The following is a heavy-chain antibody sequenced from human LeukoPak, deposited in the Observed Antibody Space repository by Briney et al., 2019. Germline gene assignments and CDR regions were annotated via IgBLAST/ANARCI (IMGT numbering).Heavy chain of an antibody. CDR1: GYTFTGYY. D-gene: IGHD2-2*01. Sequence: ASVTVSCQASGYTFTGYYMHWVRQAPGQGLEWMGWINPNSGGTNYAQKFQGRVTMTRDTSISTAYMELSRLRSDDTAVYYCASGCSSTSCYPGGIYYYGMDVWGQGTTVTVSS. V-gene: IGHV1-2*02. CDR2: INPNSGGT. J-gene: IGHJ6*02. CDR3: ASGCSSTSCYPGGIYYYGMDV.